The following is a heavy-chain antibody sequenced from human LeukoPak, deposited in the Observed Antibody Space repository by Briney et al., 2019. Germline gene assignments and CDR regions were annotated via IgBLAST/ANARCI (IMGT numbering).Heavy chain of an antibody. V-gene: IGHV1-18*01. CDR3: ARELYYYDSSGCSQEPYYFDY. D-gene: IGHD3-22*01. CDR1: GYTFTSYG. CDR2: ISAYNGNT. J-gene: IGHJ4*02. Sequence: ASVKVSCKASGYTFTSYGISWVRQAPGQGLEWMGWISAYNGNTNYAQKLQGRVTMTTDTSTSTAYMELRSLRSDDTAVYYCARELYYYDSSGCSQEPYYFDYWGQGTLVTVSS.